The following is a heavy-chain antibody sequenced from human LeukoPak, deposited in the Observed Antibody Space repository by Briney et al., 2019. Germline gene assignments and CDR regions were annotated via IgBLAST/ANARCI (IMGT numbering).Heavy chain of an antibody. D-gene: IGHD3-22*01. CDR1: GGSISSGGYS. Sequence: SETLSLTCAVSGGSISSGGYSWSWIRQPPGKGLEWIGYIYHSGSTYYNPSLKSRVTISVDRSKNQFSLKLSSVTAADTAVYYCARGARRITMIVVPYAFDIWGQGTMVTVSS. J-gene: IGHJ3*02. CDR2: IYHSGST. V-gene: IGHV4-30-2*01. CDR3: ARGARRITMIVVPYAFDI.